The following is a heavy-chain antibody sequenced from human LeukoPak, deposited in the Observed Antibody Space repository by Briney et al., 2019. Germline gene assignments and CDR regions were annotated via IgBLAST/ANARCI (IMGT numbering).Heavy chain of an antibody. Sequence: GGSLRLSCAASGFTFSSYAMHWVRQAPGKGLEWVAVIWYDGSNRQYVDSVKGRFTISRDNSKNTLYLQMNSLRADDTAVYYCARDFGFSPSSGYSFDYWGQGTLVTVSS. CDR2: IWYDGSNR. CDR1: GFTFSSYA. CDR3: ARDFGFSPSSGYSFDY. V-gene: IGHV3-33*08. D-gene: IGHD3-22*01. J-gene: IGHJ4*02.